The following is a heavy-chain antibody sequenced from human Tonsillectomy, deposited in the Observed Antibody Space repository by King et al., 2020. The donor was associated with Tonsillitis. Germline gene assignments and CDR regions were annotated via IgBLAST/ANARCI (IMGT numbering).Heavy chain of an antibody. CDR2: ISSSSSYI. CDR1: GFTFSTYT. CDR3: ARDQDYGGSQNAFDI. V-gene: IGHV3-21*01. D-gene: IGHD4-23*01. Sequence: VQLVESGGGLVKPGGSLRLSCAASGFTFSTYTMNWVRQAPGKGLEWVSSISSSSSYIYYTDSLKGRFIISRDNAKNSLYLQMNSLRAEDTAVYYCARDQDYGGSQNAFDIWGQGTIVTVSS. J-gene: IGHJ3*02.